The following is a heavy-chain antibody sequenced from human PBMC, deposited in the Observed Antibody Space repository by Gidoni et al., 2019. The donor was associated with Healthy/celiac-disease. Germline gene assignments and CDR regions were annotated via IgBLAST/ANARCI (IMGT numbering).Heavy chain of an antibody. CDR1: GFTFSSYA. D-gene: IGHD3-3*01. CDR2: ISGSGGST. Sequence: EVQLLESGGGLLQPGGSLRLSCAASGFTFSSYAMSWVRQAPGKGLEWVSAISGSGGSTYYADSVKGRFTISRDNSKNTLYLQMNSLRAEDTAVYYCAKGEWGSSSAFDIWGQGTMVTVSS. V-gene: IGHV3-23*01. J-gene: IGHJ3*02. CDR3: AKGEWGSSSAFDI.